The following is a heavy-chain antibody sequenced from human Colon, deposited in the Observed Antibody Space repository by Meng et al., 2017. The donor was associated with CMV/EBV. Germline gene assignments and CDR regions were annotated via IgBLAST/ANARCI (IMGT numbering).Heavy chain of an antibody. CDR2: MNPKSGYT. J-gene: IGHJ5*02. CDR1: FTSYD. D-gene: IGHD3-3*01. Sequence: FTSYDIDWVRQATGPGLEWMGWMNPKSGYTGSAQKFQGRVTMTMNTSISTAYMELSSLRSDDTAVYYCARGPNYDFWSGYTKWFDPWGQGTLVTVSS. V-gene: IGHV1-8*01. CDR3: ARGPNYDFWSGYTKWFDP.